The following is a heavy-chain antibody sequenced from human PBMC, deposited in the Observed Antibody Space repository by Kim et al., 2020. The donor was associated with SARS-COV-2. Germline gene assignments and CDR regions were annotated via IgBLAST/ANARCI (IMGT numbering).Heavy chain of an antibody. J-gene: IGHJ6*03. V-gene: IGHV3-66*01. Sequence: GGSLRLSCAASGFTVSSNYMSWVRQAPGKGLEWVSVIYSGGSTYYADSVKGRFTISRDNSKNTLYLQMNSLRAEDTAVYYCARDHRGAAAGTLYYYYYYMDVWGKGTTVTVSS. CDR2: IYSGGST. D-gene: IGHD6-13*01. CDR3: ARDHRGAAAGTLYYYYYYMDV. CDR1: GFTVSSNY.